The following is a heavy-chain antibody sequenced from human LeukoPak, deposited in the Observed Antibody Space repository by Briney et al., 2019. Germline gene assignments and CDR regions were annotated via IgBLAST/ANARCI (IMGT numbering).Heavy chain of an antibody. D-gene: IGHD5-18*01. J-gene: IGHJ5*02. CDR1: GFTFSDHY. CDR3: AKDGHSYGFNWFDP. CDR2: ISGSGGST. Sequence: GGSLRLSCEVSGFTFSDHYMSWIRQAPGKGLEWVSAISGSGGSTYYADSVKGRFTISRDNSKNTLYLQMNSLRAEDTAVYYCAKDGHSYGFNWFDPWGQGTLVTVSS. V-gene: IGHV3-23*01.